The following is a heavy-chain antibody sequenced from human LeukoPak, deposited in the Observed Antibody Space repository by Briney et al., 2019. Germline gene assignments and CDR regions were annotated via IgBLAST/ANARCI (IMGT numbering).Heavy chain of an antibody. J-gene: IGHJ4*02. V-gene: IGHV4-4*07. CDR2: TYTSGST. Sequence: SETLSLTCTVSGGSISSYYWSWIRQPDGKGLEWIGRTYTSGSTNYNPSLKSRVTMTVDTSKNQFSLKLSSVTAADTAVYYCARDGTPTGFDYWGQGTLVTVSS. CDR3: ARDGTPTGFDY. CDR1: GGSISSYY.